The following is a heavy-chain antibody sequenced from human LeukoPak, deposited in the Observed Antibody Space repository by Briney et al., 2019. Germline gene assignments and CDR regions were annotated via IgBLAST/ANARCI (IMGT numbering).Heavy chain of an antibody. V-gene: IGHV1-18*04. CDR1: GYTFTSYY. J-gene: IGHJ4*02. D-gene: IGHD1-20*01. CDR3: ARGGGSAGITGSPFDY. Sequence: ASVKVSCKASGYTFTSYYMHWVRQAPGQGLEWMGWISAYNGNTNYAQKLQGRVTMTTDTSTSTAYMELRSLRSDDTAVYYCARGGGSAGITGSPFDYWGQGTLVTVSS. CDR2: ISAYNGNT.